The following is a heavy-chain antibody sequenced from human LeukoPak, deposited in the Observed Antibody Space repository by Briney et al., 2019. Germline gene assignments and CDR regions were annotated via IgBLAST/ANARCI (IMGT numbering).Heavy chain of an antibody. CDR3: ARGGDITAAGTHWLDP. D-gene: IGHD6-13*01. J-gene: IGHJ5*02. Sequence: ASMKVSCKASGYTFTDYYMHWVRQAPGQGLEWMGWINPNSGATDYVQNFQDRVTMTSDTSIITAYMELSRLRSDDTAVYYCARGGDITAAGTHWLDPWGQGTLVTVSS. V-gene: IGHV1-2*02. CDR2: INPNSGAT. CDR1: GYTFTDYY.